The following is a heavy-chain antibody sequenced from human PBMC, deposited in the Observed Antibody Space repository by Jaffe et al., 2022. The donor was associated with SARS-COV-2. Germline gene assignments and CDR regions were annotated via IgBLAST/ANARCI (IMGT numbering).Heavy chain of an antibody. J-gene: IGHJ2*01. CDR1: GFTFGHYS. CDR2: ISSISSNI. CDR3: ARLSPAGVWSGLYTGWYFDL. D-gene: IGHD3-3*01. V-gene: IGHV3-21*01. Sequence: EVQLVESGGGLVKPGGSLRLSCAASGFTFGHYSMNWVRQAPGKGLEWVSSISSISSNIYYADSVRGRFTISRDNPQNSLYLQMQSLRAEDTAVYYCARLSPAGVWSGLYTGWYFDLWGRGTQVTVSS.